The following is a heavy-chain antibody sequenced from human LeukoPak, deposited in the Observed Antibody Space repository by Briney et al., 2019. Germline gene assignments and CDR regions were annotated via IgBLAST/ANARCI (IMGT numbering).Heavy chain of an antibody. D-gene: IGHD3-10*01. CDR1: GGSFSGYY. Sequence: SETLSLTCAVYGGSFSGYYWSWIRQPPGKGLEWIGEINHSGSTNYNPSLKSRVTISVDTSKNQFSLKLISVTAADTGVYYCAKRGVEMSAVRLDNWLDPWGQGTLVTVSS. CDR2: INHSGST. J-gene: IGHJ5*02. CDR3: AKRGVEMSAVRLDNWLDP. V-gene: IGHV4-34*01.